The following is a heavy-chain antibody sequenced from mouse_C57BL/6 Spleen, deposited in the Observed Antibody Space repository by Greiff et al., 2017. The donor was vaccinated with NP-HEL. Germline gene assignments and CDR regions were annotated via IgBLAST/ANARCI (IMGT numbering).Heavy chain of an antibody. Sequence: QVQLQQPGAELVKPGASVKMSCKASGYTFTSYWITWVKQRPGQGLEWIGDIYPGSGSTNYNEKFKSKATLTVDTSSSTAYMQLSSLTSEDSAVDYWATRYDGYDEGYVDVWGTGTTVTVSS. CDR1: GYTFTSYW. J-gene: IGHJ1*03. CDR2: IYPGSGST. V-gene: IGHV1-55*01. CDR3: ATRYDGYDEGYVDV. D-gene: IGHD2-3*01.